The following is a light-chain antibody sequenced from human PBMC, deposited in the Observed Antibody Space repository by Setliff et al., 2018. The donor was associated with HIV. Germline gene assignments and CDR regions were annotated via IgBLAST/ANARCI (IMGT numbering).Light chain of an antibody. V-gene: IGLV2-14*03. Sequence: QSVLAQPASVSGSTGQTTTISCTGTSSDVGGYNYVSWYQQHPGKAPKLMIYDVSNLPSAVSNRFSGSKSGNTASLTISGLQAEDEADYYCSSYTSSSPFFGTGTNVTVL. CDR3: SSYTSSSPF. J-gene: IGLJ1*01. CDR1: SSDVGGYNY. CDR2: DVS.